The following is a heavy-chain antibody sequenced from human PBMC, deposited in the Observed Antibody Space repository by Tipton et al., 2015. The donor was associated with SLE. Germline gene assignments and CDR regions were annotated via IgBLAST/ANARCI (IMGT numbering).Heavy chain of an antibody. CDR2: IRSKAYGGTT. CDR1: GFTFGDYA. Sequence: RSLRLSCTASGFTFGDYAMTWFRQAPGEGLEWVGFIRSKAYGGTTEYAASVKGRFTISRDDSKSIAYLQMNSLKTEDTAVYYCTGGRYYDFWSRIWGQGTMVTVSS. V-gene: IGHV3-49*03. D-gene: IGHD3-3*01. CDR3: TGGRYYDFWSRI. J-gene: IGHJ3*02.